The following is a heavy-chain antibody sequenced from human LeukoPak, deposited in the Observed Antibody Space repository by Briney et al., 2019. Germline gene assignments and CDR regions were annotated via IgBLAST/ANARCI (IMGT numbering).Heavy chain of an antibody. J-gene: IGHJ6*03. CDR3: ARGCRAVAGYPVKGYYYYMDV. D-gene: IGHD6-19*01. Sequence: ASVKVSCKASGYTSTSYDINWVRQATGQGLEWMGWMNPNSGNTGYAQKFQGRVTMTRNTSISTAYMELSSLRSEDTAVYYCARGCRAVAGYPVKGYYYYMDVWGKGTTVTVSS. CDR2: MNPNSGNT. V-gene: IGHV1-8*01. CDR1: GYTSTSYD.